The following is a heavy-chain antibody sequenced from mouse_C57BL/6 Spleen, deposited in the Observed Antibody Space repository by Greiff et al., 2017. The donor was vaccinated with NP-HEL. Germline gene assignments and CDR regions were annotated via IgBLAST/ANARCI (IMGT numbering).Heavy chain of an antibody. CDR3: ASGGGYDGFAY. CDR1: GYTFTSYW. J-gene: IGHJ3*01. Sequence: VQLQQPGAELVMPGASVKLSCKASGYTFTSYWMHWVKQRPGQGLEWIGEIDPSDSYTNYNQKFKGKSTLTVDKSSSTAYMQLSSLTSEDSAVYYCASGGGYDGFAYWGQGTLVTVSA. CDR2: IDPSDSYT. D-gene: IGHD2-2*01. V-gene: IGHV1-69*01.